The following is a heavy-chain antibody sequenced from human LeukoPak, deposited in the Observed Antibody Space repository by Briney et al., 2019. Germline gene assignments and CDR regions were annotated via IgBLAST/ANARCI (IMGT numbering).Heavy chain of an antibody. Sequence: ASVKVSCKASGYTFTTYYMHWVRQAPGQGLEWMGIINPSDGSTTYPQKFQGRVTMTRDTSTSTVYVELSSLRSEDTAVYYCARRSHQLQSDYWGQGTLVTVSS. V-gene: IGHV1-46*01. D-gene: IGHD2-2*01. J-gene: IGHJ4*02. CDR1: GYTFTTYY. CDR3: ARRSHQLQSDY. CDR2: INPSDGST.